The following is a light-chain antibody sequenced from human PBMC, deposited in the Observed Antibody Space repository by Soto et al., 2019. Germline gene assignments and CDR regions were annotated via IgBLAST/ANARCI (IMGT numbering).Light chain of an antibody. Sequence: PGETGTLTCSASHSVSSTFLAWYQQKPGQAPTLLIYDADTRATGIPDRFSGSGFGTHFTLTISSLEPEDFAMYYCQQSASSVTFGQGTRLEIK. V-gene: IGKV3-20*01. CDR3: QQSASSVT. J-gene: IGKJ5*01. CDR2: DAD. CDR1: HSVSSTF.